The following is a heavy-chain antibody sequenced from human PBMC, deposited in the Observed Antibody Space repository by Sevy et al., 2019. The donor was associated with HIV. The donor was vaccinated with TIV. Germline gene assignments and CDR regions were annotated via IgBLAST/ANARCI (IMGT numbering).Heavy chain of an antibody. D-gene: IGHD3-22*01. Sequence: GGSLRLSCAASGFTFSNYAMSWVRQAPGKGLEWVSGISDSAYNTYYAYSVKGRFTISRDTSKNTLYLQMNSLRAEDTAVYYCAKDRIFMIGDAFDIWGQGTLVTVSS. CDR1: GFTFSNYA. CDR3: AKDRIFMIGDAFDI. J-gene: IGHJ3*02. V-gene: IGHV3-23*01. CDR2: ISDSAYNT.